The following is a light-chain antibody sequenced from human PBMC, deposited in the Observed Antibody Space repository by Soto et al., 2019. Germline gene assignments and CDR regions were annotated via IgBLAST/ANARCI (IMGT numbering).Light chain of an antibody. CDR2: WAS. CDR3: QHYYSDPWT. CDR1: QSVLYSSNNKNY. J-gene: IGKJ1*01. V-gene: IGKV4-1*01. Sequence: DIVMTQSPASLAVSLGERATINCKSSQSVLYSSNNKNYLAWYQLKPGQPPKLLIYWASTRESGVPDRFSGRGSGTDFTLTISSLQAEDVAFYYCQHYYSDPWTFGQGTKVEIK.